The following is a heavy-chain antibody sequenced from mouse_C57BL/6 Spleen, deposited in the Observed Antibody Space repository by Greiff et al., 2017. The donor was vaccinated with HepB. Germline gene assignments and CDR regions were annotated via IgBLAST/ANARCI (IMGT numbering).Heavy chain of an antibody. CDR2: INPSSGYT. CDR1: GYTFTSYT. CDR3: ARTEGIYYDYHWYFDV. V-gene: IGHV1-4*01. J-gene: IGHJ1*03. Sequence: VQLQQSGAELARPGASVKMSCKASGYTFTSYTMHWVKQRPGQGLEWIGYINPSSGYTKYIQKFKDKATLTADKSSSTAYMQLSSLTSEDSAVYYCARTEGIYYDYHWYFDVWGTGTTVTVSS. D-gene: IGHD2-4*01.